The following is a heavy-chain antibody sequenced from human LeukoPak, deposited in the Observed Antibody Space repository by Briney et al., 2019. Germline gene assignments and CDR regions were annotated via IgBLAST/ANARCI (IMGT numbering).Heavy chain of an antibody. CDR1: GFTFSSYA. CDR2: ISGSGGST. D-gene: IGHD3-22*01. V-gene: IGHV3-23*01. Sequence: HPGGSLRLSCAASGFTFSSYATSWVRQAPGKGLEWVSAISGSGGSTYYADSVKGRFTISRDNSKNTLYLQMNSLRAEDTAVYYCAKVSYDSSGYLFDYWGQGTLVTVSS. CDR3: AKVSYDSSGYLFDY. J-gene: IGHJ4*02.